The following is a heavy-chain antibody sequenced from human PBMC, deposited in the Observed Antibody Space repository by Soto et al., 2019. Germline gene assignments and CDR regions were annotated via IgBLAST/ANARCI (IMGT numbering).Heavy chain of an antibody. CDR1: GFTFRSYW. J-gene: IGHJ4*02. V-gene: IGHV3-7*01. D-gene: IGHD3-9*01. CDR2: IKQEGSEK. Sequence: EVQLVESGGGLVQPGGSLRLSCAASGFTFRSYWMSWVRQAPGKGLEWVANIKQEGSEKYYVDSVKGRFTISRDNAKNALYLQMNILRAEDTAVYYCARVLTGAFDYWGQGTLVTVSS. CDR3: ARVLTGAFDY.